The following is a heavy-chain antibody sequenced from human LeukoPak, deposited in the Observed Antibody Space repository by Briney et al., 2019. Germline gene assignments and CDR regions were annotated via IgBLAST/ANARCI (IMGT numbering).Heavy chain of an antibody. CDR2: IHYSGST. V-gene: IGHV4-39*01. CDR3: ARPSSLRTAWGAFDI. Sequence: PSETLSLTCTVSGGSISSSSYYWGWIRQPPGKGLEWIGSIHYSGSTYYNPSLKSRVTISVDTSKNQFSLKLSSVTAADTAVYYCARPSSLRTAWGAFDIWGQGTMVTVSS. J-gene: IGHJ3*02. CDR1: GGSISSSSYY. D-gene: IGHD3-16*01.